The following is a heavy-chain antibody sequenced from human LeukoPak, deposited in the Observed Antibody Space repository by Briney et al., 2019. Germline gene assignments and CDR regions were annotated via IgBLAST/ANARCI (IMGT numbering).Heavy chain of an antibody. V-gene: IGHV3-23*01. Sequence: GGSLRLSCAVSVFTFSTSPMGWVRPAPGKGLEWVSSIHAGGSDPFCADSVQGRCTISRDNSKNVLSQQLNNLRAEDTAIYFCAKGGHHFNPFYNWGQGTLVTVSS. CDR1: VFTFSTSP. CDR2: IHAGGSDP. J-gene: IGHJ4*02. CDR3: AKGGHHFNPFYN.